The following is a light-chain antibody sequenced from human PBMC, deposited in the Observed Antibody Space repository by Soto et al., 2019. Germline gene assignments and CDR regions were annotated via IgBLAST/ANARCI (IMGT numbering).Light chain of an antibody. CDR3: QQTYSSTIT. Sequence: DIQMTQSPSSMSASVGDRVTITCRASQSISSYLNWYQQKQGKAPKLLIYAASSLQSGVPSRFSGSGSGTDGTITISSLQPEDFATYDCQQTYSSTITFGQGTRLEIK. J-gene: IGKJ5*01. CDR1: QSISSY. V-gene: IGKV1-39*01. CDR2: AAS.